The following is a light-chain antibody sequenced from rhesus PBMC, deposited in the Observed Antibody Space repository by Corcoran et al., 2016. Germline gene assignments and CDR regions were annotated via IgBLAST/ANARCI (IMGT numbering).Light chain of an antibody. J-gene: IGKJ1*01. CDR1: QGISIW. V-gene: IGKV1-21*01. CDR2: KAS. CDR3: RQHDSAPRT. Sequence: DIQMTQSPSSLSASVGDRVTITCRASQGISIWLAWYQQKPGNAPKLLINKASTLQSGVPSRFTGSGYGTVFPLTISRLQPTVFAPYYCRQHDSAPRTFGQGTKVEIK.